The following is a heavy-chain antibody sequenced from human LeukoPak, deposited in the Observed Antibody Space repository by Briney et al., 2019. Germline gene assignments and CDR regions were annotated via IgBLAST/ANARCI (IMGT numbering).Heavy chain of an antibody. D-gene: IGHD3/OR15-3a*01. Sequence: SGPAQLQPPQTLTLTCAFSGFSLSTRGMCVSWIRQPPGKALELLTRLDWDDDKYYITSLKTRLTNSQDTSKNQVVLTMTNMDPVDTATYYCPRIPPHFVDLVDVRGQGTTVTVSS. CDR3: PRIPPHFVDLVDV. V-gene: IGHV2-70*11. J-gene: IGHJ6*02. CDR1: GFSLSTRGMC. CDR2: LDWDDDK.